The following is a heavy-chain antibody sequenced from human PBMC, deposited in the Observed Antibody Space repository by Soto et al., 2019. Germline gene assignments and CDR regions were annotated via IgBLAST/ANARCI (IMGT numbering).Heavy chain of an antibody. CDR3: ARNMDYYYGRGSGNGHGV. Sequence: QVRLVQSGAEVKEPGDSVRVSCEASGYTFTAYHIHWVRQAPGQGLEWMGWINPKFGDTGYAQDFQGRVSMTSDMSISTVYKELCRLTSDDTAIYYCARNMDYYYGRGSGNGHGVWGQGTTVTVFS. CDR1: GYTFTAYH. J-gene: IGHJ6*02. V-gene: IGHV1-2*02. D-gene: IGHD3-10*02. CDR2: INPKFGDT.